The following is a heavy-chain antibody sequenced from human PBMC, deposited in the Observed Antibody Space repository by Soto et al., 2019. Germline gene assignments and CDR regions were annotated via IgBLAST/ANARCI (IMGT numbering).Heavy chain of an antibody. CDR1: GFTFSSYA. D-gene: IGHD6-19*01. J-gene: IGHJ4*02. CDR3: VKDQSSGWYGTNFDY. V-gene: IGHV3-64D*06. CDR2: ISSNGGST. Sequence: QAGGSLRLSCSASGFTFSSYAMHWVRQAPGKGLEYVSAISSNGGSTYYTDSVKGRFTISRDNSKNTLYLQMSSLRAEDTAVYYCVKDQSSGWYGTNFDYWGQGTLVTVSS.